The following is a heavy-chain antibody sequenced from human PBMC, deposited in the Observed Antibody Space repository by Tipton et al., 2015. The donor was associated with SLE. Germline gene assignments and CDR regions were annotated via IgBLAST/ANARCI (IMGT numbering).Heavy chain of an antibody. CDR3: ARSGYSSGWYRGRFDI. Sequence: TLSLTCTVSGGSISSGSYYWSWIRQPAGKGLEWIGRIYYSGSTYYNPSLKSRVTISVDTSKNQFFLRLRSVTAADTAMYYCARSGYSSGWYRGRFDIWGQGTMVTVSS. CDR2: IYYSGST. J-gene: IGHJ3*02. D-gene: IGHD6-19*01. CDR1: GGSISSGSYY. V-gene: IGHV4-61*02.